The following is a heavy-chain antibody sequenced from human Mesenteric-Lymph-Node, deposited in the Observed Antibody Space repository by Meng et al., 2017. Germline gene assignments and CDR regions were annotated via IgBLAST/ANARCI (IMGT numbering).Heavy chain of an antibody. CDR1: GFTFSSYA. Sequence: GESLKISCAASGFTFSSYAMHWVRQAPGKGLEWVAVISYDGSNKYYADSVKGRFTISRDNSKNTLYLQMNSLRAEDTAVYYCARDKSPRITMVRGVIIPTTDFDYWGQGTLVTVSS. V-gene: IGHV3-30*01. D-gene: IGHD3-10*01. CDR3: ARDKSPRITMVRGVIIPTTDFDY. CDR2: ISYDGSNK. J-gene: IGHJ4*02.